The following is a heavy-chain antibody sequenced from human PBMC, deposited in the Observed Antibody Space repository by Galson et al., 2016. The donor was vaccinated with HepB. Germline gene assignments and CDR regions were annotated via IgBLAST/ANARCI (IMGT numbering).Heavy chain of an antibody. J-gene: IGHJ4*02. D-gene: IGHD6-19*01. Sequence: SLRLSCAASGFTFSSYGMHWVRQAPGKGLKWVPVISIDGTKTYYADSVKGRFTTSRDSSRNTLSLHLNSLRVEDMAVYYCAKWGRGWYHFDIWGQGTLVSVSS. CDR2: ISIDGTKT. CDR1: GFTFSSYG. V-gene: IGHV3-30*04. CDR3: AKWGRGWYHFDI.